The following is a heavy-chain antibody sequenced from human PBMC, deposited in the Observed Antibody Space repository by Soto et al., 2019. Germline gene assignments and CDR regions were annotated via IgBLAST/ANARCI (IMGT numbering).Heavy chain of an antibody. D-gene: IGHD3-10*01. J-gene: IGHJ3*02. CDR3: ATLPFYYYGSAPYNAFDI. V-gene: IGHV1-24*01. Sequence: GASVKVSCKVSGYTLTELSMHWVRQAPGKGLEWMGGFDPEDGETIYAQKFQGRVTMTEDTSTDTAYMELSSLRSEDTAVYYCATLPFYYYGSAPYNAFDIWVQGTMVTVSS. CDR2: FDPEDGET. CDR1: GYTLTELS.